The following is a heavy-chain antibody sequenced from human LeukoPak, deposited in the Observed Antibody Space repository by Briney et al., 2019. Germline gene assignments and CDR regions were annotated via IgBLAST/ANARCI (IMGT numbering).Heavy chain of an antibody. J-gene: IGHJ4*02. V-gene: IGHV3-30*04. CDR1: GFTFTNFA. Sequence: PGGSLRLSCAASGFTFTNFAMHWVRQAPGKGLEWVAVISNDERNKYYADSVKGRLTISRDNSNSMVYLHMTSLRLEDTALYYCARPSPPGDGYNPSEYWGQGSLVIVS. D-gene: IGHD5-24*01. CDR2: ISNDERNK. CDR3: ARPSPPGDGYNPSEY.